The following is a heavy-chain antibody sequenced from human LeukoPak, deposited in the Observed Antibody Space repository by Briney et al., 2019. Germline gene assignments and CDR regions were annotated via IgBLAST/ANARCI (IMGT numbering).Heavy chain of an antibody. CDR1: GFTFSSNA. J-gene: IGHJ4*02. Sequence: GGSLRLSCAASGFTFSSNAMSWVRQAPGKGLEWVSAISGSGSFTYYADSVRGRFTISRDNSKNTLYLQMNSLRAEDTAVYYCAKDWEDGYNLFDYWGQGTLVTVSS. CDR2: ISGSGSFT. D-gene: IGHD5-24*01. V-gene: IGHV3-23*01. CDR3: AKDWEDGYNLFDY.